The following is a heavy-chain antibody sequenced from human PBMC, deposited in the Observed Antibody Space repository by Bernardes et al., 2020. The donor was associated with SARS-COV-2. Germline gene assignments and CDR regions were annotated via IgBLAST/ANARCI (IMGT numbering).Heavy chain of an antibody. V-gene: IGHV4-39*01. D-gene: IGHD6-19*01. CDR1: GGSISSISYY. CDR3: ARAPPEAVAGMGLFDY. Sequence: AESLSLTCTVSGGSISSISYYWGWLRQPPGKGLEWIGTIYYTGSTYYNPSLKSRVTISVDTSKNQFSLRLTSVTAADTSVYYCARAPPEAVAGMGLFDYWGQGTLVTVSS. CDR2: IYYTGST. J-gene: IGHJ4*02.